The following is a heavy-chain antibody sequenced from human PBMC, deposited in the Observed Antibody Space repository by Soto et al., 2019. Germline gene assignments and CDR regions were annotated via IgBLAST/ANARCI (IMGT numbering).Heavy chain of an antibody. J-gene: IGHJ4*02. D-gene: IGHD6-19*01. V-gene: IGHV3-23*01. CDR2: ISLGGITT. Sequence: GGSLRLSCAASGFTFNNYAMSWVRQAPGKGLEWVSGISLGGITTYYADSVKGRFTISRDNSKSTLYLQMNSLRAEDTAVYYCAKSSGHTSAWYDYWGQGTLVTVSS. CDR3: AKSSGHTSAWYDY. CDR1: GFTFNNYA.